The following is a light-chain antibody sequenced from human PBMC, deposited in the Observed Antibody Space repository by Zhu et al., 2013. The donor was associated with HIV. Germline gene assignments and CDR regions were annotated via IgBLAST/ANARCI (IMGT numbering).Light chain of an antibody. J-gene: IGKJ1*01. V-gene: IGKV3-20*01. Sequence: EIVLTQSPGTLSLSPGERATLSCRASQSVSSSLLAWYQQRPGQAPRLLINGTFSRATGIPDRFIGSGFGTDFTLTISRLEPEDFAVYYCQQYAGSPWTFGQGTKV. CDR3: QQYAGSPWT. CDR1: QSVSSSL. CDR2: GTF.